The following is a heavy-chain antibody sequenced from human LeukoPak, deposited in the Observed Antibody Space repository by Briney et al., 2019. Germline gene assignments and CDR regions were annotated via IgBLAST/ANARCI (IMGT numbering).Heavy chain of an antibody. CDR1: GFTFNNYW. D-gene: IGHD3-16*01. CDR2: IKEDGSEK. Sequence: GGSLRLSCAASGFTFNNYWMGWVRQAPGKGLEWVANIKEDGSEKNYVDSVKGRFTISRDNAKNSLYLQMNRLRAADTAVYYCARVMAASVWRSYGSYYYYYYMDVWGKGTTVTVSS. J-gene: IGHJ6*03. V-gene: IGHV3-7*01. CDR3: ARVMAASVWRSYGSYYYYYYMDV.